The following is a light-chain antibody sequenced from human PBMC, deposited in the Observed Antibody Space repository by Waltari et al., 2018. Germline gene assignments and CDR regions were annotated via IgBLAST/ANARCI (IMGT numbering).Light chain of an antibody. V-gene: IGLV2-23*02. CDR2: DVS. CDR1: SSDVGGYNY. J-gene: IGLJ2*01. CDR3: CSYAGSSTLV. Sequence: QSALTQPASVSGSPGQSITISCTGTSSDVGGYNYVSWYQQHPGKAPKLMIYDVSKRPSGVSKRFAGSKSGNTASLTITGRQAEDEADYYCCSYAGSSTLVFGGGTKLTVL.